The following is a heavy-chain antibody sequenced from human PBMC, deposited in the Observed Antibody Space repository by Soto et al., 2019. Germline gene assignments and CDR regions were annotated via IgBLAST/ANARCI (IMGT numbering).Heavy chain of an antibody. Sequence: PGESLKISCKGSGYSFTGYWISWVRQMPGKGLEWMGRIDPSDSYTNYSPSFQGHVTISADKSISTAYLQWSSLKASDTAMYYCATLGRDYYGMDVWGQGTTVIVSS. CDR1: GYSFTGYW. D-gene: IGHD3-16*01. V-gene: IGHV5-10-1*01. CDR2: IDPSDSYT. J-gene: IGHJ6*02. CDR3: ATLGRDYYGMDV.